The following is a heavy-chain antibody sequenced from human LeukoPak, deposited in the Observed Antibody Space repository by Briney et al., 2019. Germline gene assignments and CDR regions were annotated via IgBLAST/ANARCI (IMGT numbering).Heavy chain of an antibody. Sequence: ASVTVSCKASGGTFSSYAISWVRQAPGQGLEWMGGIIPIFGTANYAQKFQGRVTITADESTSTAYMELSSLRSEDTAVYYCARALSRGGYYHFDYWGQGTLVTVSS. J-gene: IGHJ4*02. CDR2: IIPIFGTA. CDR1: GGTFSSYA. V-gene: IGHV1-69*13. D-gene: IGHD1-26*01. CDR3: ARALSRGGYYHFDY.